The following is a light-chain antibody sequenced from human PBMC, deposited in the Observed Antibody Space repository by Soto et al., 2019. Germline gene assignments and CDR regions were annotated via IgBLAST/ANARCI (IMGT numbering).Light chain of an antibody. J-gene: IGKJ1*01. CDR2: AAS. V-gene: IGKV3-15*01. CDR3: QQYDSFPRT. CDR1: QSISDN. Sequence: EILIAQSPATLSVSPGEGATLSCRASQSISDNLAWYQQRPGQSPRLLIYAASSRDTGIPARFSGSGSGTEFTLTISRLEPEDVAVDYCQQYDSFPRTFGQGTKVDIK.